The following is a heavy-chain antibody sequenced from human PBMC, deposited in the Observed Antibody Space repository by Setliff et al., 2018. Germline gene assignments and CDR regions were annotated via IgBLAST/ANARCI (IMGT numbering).Heavy chain of an antibody. D-gene: IGHD3-10*01. CDR3: ALNPSWFGELFAWFDP. Sequence: SETLSLTCAVSGGSISSSNWWSWVRQPPGKGLEWIGSIYYSGSTYYNPSLKSRVTISVDTSKNQFSLKLSSVTAADTAVYYCALNPSWFGELFAWFDPWGQGTLVTVSS. J-gene: IGHJ5*02. CDR1: GGSISSSNW. V-gene: IGHV4-4*02. CDR2: IYYSGST.